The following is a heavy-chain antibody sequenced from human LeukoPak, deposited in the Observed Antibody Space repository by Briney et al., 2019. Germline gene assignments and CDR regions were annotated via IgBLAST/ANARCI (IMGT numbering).Heavy chain of an antibody. CDR2: IYYSGNT. CDR3: ARVGLQYAFDI. Sequence: SETLSLTCTVSGGSISTYYWSWIRQPPGKGLEWIGYIYYSGNTNNNPSLKSRVTISVDTSKNQFSLRVNSVTAADTAVYYCARVGLQYAFDIWGQGTMVTVSS. D-gene: IGHD4-11*01. J-gene: IGHJ3*02. V-gene: IGHV4-59*01. CDR1: GGSISTYY.